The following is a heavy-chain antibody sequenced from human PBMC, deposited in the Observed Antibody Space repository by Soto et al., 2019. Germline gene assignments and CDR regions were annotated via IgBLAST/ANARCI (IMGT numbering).Heavy chain of an antibody. CDR3: ARGTVTSGRWFRP. J-gene: IGHJ5*02. D-gene: IGHD4-17*01. V-gene: IGHV1-18*04. CDR2: ISTFNGNT. Sequence: QVHLVQSGTEVKEPGASVKVSCKASASTFTGYTINWVRQAPGQGLEWMGWISTFNGNTKYAGNFEGRVTMTTNTSTPTDYMELTSVTCDDTSVYFCARGTVTSGRWFRPWGQGIIDSVSS. CDR1: ASTFTGYT.